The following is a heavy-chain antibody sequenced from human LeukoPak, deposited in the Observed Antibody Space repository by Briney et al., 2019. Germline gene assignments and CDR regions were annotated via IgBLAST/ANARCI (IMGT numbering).Heavy chain of an antibody. Sequence: SETLSLTCTVSGASISSSYWSWVRQPPGKRLEWIGFIYYNGNTNSNPSLKSRVTISADTSKNQFSLKLTSVTAADTAVYYCVRGYYGNRGYSNAFDIWGQGAMVTVSS. J-gene: IGHJ3*02. V-gene: IGHV4-59*01. CDR3: VRGYYGNRGYSNAFDI. D-gene: IGHD3-22*01. CDR1: GASISSSY. CDR2: IYYNGNT.